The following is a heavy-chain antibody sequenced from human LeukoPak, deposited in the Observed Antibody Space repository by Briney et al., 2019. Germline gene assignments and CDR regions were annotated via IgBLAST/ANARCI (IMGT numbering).Heavy chain of an antibody. CDR3: ARATCSSTSCPYYYYMDV. D-gene: IGHD2-2*01. CDR2: ISSSSSYI. J-gene: IGHJ6*03. V-gene: IGHV3-21*01. Sequence: GGSLRLSCAASGFTFSSYSMNWVRQAPGKGLEWVSSISSSSSYIYYADSVKGRFTISRDNAKNSLYLQMNSLIAEDTAVYYCARATCSSTSCPYYYYMDVWGKGTTVTVSS. CDR1: GFTFSSYS.